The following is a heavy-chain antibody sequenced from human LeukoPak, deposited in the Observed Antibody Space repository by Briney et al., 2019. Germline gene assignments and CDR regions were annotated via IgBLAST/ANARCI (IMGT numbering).Heavy chain of an antibody. J-gene: IGHJ4*02. Sequence: GGSLRLSCAVSGLKFGDAWMSWVRQAPGKGLEWVGRIKSKGAGGTTEYAAPVKGRFIISRDDSKNMVYLEMNSLKTEDTAVYYCTHETQFAWLFFFFDFWGRGTLVTVSS. CDR3: THETQFAWLFFFFDF. CDR1: GLKFGDAW. V-gene: IGHV3-15*01. D-gene: IGHD3-9*01. CDR2: IKSKGAGGTT.